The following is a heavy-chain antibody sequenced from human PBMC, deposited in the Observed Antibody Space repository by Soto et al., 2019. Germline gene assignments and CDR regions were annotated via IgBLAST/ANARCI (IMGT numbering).Heavy chain of an antibody. D-gene: IGHD1-26*01. CDR1: GDSVSRNIAA. Sequence: SQTLSLTCAISGDSVSRNIAAWIWVRQSPSRGLEWLGRTYYRSRWYNDYAVSVKSRITINPDTSKNQFSLQLNSVTPEDTAVYYCARGGLGATTALDYWGQGILVTVSS. V-gene: IGHV6-1*01. CDR3: ARGGLGATTALDY. CDR2: TYYRSRWYN. J-gene: IGHJ4*02.